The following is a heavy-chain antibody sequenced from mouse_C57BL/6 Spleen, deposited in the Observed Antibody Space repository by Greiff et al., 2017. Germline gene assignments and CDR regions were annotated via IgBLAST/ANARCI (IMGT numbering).Heavy chain of an antibody. J-gene: IGHJ3*01. CDR3: ARAAQAPGFAY. CDR1: GYSFTGYY. V-gene: IGHV1-42*01. CDR2: INPSTGGT. Sequence: EVQLQQSGPELVKPGASVKISCKASGYSFTGYYMNWVKQSPEKSLEWIGEINPSTGGTTYNQKFKAKATLTEDKSSSTAYMQLQSLTSEDSAVYYCARAAQAPGFAYWGQGTLVTVSA. D-gene: IGHD3-2*02.